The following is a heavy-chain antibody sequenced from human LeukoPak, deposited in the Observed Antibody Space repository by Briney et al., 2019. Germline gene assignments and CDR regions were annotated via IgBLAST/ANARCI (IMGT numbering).Heavy chain of an antibody. D-gene: IGHD3-10*01. CDR2: INPSGGST. J-gene: IGHJ4*02. CDR1: GYTFTSYY. CDR3: ARDPYYGSGGYYGFDY. V-gene: IGHV1-46*01. Sequence: ASVKVSCKASGYTFTSYYMHWVRQAPGQGLEWMGIINPSGGSTSYAQKFQGRVTMTRDTSTSTVYMELSSLRSEDTAVYYCARDPYYGSGGYYGFDYWGQGTLVTVSS.